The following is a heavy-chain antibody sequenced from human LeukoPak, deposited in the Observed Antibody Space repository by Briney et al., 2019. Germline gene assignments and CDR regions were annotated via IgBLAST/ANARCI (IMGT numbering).Heavy chain of an antibody. Sequence: PSETLSLTCAVYGGSFSGYYWSWIRQPPGKGLEWIGEINHSGSTNYNPSLKSRVTISVDTSKNQFSLKLSSVTAADTAVYYCARGASNYGLNSYYYYMDVWGKGTTVTVSS. CDR3: ARGASNYGLNSYYYYMDV. J-gene: IGHJ6*03. D-gene: IGHD4-11*01. V-gene: IGHV4-34*01. CDR2: INHSGST. CDR1: GGSFSGYY.